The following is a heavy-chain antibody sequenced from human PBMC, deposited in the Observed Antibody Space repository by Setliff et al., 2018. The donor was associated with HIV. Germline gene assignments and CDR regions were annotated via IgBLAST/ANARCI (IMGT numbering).Heavy chain of an antibody. D-gene: IGHD6-19*01. CDR1: GGSFSSGIYY. CDR2: INHSGST. CDR3: ARRGYSSGYFDY. V-gene: IGHV4-61*10. J-gene: IGHJ4*02. Sequence: PSETLSLTCTVSGGSFSSGIYYWSWIRQPAGKGPEWIGEINHSGSTNYNPSLKSRVTISVDTSKNQFSLKLTSVTAADTAVYYCARRGYSSGYFDYWGQGMLVTVSS.